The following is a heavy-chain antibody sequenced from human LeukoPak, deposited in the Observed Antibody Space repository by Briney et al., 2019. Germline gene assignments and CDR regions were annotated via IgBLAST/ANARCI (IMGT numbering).Heavy chain of an antibody. Sequence: GGSLRLSCAASGFTFSSYAMSRVRQAPGKGLEWVSAISGSGGSTYYADSVKGRFTISRDNSKNTLYLQMNSLRAEDTAVYYCAKSRARVTTLFDYWGQGTLVTVSS. CDR2: ISGSGGST. CDR1: GFTFSSYA. V-gene: IGHV3-23*01. D-gene: IGHD3-22*01. J-gene: IGHJ4*02. CDR3: AKSRARVTTLFDY.